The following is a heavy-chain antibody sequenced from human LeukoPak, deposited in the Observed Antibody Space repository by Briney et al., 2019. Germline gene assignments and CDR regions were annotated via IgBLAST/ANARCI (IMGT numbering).Heavy chain of an antibody. D-gene: IGHD3-22*01. CDR1: GYAFTGHY. J-gene: IGHJ3*02. CDR2: INPNSGGT. V-gene: IGHV1-2*02. CDR3: ASFHDDTTGYYYVDAFDI. Sequence: ASVKVSCKASGYAFTGHYMHWVRQAPGQGLEWMGWINPNSGGTNYAQKFQGRVTMTRDTSISTAYMELSRLRSDDTAVYYCASFHDDTTGYYYVDAFDIWGQGTLATVSS.